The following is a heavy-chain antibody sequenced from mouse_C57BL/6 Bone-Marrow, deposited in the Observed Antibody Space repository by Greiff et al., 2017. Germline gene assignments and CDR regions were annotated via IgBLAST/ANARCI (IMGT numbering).Heavy chain of an antibody. V-gene: IGHV5-4*01. Sequence: VQLKESGGGLVKPGGSLKLSCAASGFTFSSYAMSWVRQTPEKRLEWVATISDGGSYTYYPDNVKGRFTISRDNAKNTLFLQMTSLRSEDTAMYYCARDDYDWFAYWGQGTLVTVSA. CDR3: ARDDYDWFAY. J-gene: IGHJ3*01. CDR1: GFTFSSYA. CDR2: ISDGGSYT. D-gene: IGHD2-4*01.